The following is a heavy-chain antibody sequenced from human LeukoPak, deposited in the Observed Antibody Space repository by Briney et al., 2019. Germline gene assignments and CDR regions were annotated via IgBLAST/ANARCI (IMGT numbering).Heavy chain of an antibody. CDR3: ARAQGVSAFDI. Sequence: GGSLRLSCAASGFTFRSYGMHWVRQAPGKGLEWVAVIWYDGSDKYYADSVKGRFTISRDNSKHTLYLQMNSLRAEDTVVYYCARAQGVSAFDIWGQGTMVTVSS. V-gene: IGHV3-33*01. CDR2: IWYDGSDK. D-gene: IGHD3-16*01. J-gene: IGHJ3*02. CDR1: GFTFRSYG.